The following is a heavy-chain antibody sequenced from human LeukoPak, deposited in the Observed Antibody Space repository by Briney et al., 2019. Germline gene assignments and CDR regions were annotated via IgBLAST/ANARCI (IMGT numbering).Heavy chain of an antibody. V-gene: IGHV3-21*01. CDR2: ISRSSGYI. CDR1: GFTFSKYS. CDR3: ARIKEYGFDI. D-gene: IGHD3-10*01. Sequence: GGSLRLSCAASGFTFSKYSMNWVRQAPGKGLEWVSSISRSSGYIFYADSVKGRFTISRDNAKNSLYLQMNSLRAEDSAVYSCARIKEYGFDIWGQGTMVTVSS. J-gene: IGHJ3*02.